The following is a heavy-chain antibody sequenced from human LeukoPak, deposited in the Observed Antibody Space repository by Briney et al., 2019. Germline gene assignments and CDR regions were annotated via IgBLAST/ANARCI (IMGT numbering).Heavy chain of an antibody. D-gene: IGHD3-10*02. CDR1: GFIFRNYW. J-gene: IGHJ6*04. V-gene: IGHV3-48*03. Sequence: GGSLRLSCAASGFIFRNYWMSWVRQAPGKGLEWVSYISSSGSTIYYADSVKGRFTISRDNAKNSLYLQMNSLRAEDTAVYYCAELGITMIGGVWGKGTTVTISS. CDR2: ISSSGSTI. CDR3: AELGITMIGGV.